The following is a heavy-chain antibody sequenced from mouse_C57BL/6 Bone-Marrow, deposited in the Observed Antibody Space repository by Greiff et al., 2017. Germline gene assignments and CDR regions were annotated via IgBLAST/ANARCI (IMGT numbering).Heavy chain of an antibody. CDR3: TRGGYYGSSYFDY. D-gene: IGHD1-1*01. J-gene: IGHJ2*01. Sequence: EVQLQQSGTVLARPGASVKMSCKTSGYTFTSYWMHWVKQRPGQGLEWIGAIYPGNSDTSYNQKFKGKAKLTAVTSASTAYMELSSLTNEASAVYYCTRGGYYGSSYFDYWGQGTTLTVSS. CDR1: GYTFTSYW. CDR2: IYPGNSDT. V-gene: IGHV1-5*01.